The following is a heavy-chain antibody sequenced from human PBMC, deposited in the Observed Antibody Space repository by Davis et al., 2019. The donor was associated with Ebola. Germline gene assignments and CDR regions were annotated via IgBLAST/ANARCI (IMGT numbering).Heavy chain of an antibody. V-gene: IGHV3-33*06. CDR3: AKDHWVRGVIVVHYYYYGMDV. Sequence: GESLKISCEASGFTFSTYWMSWVRQAPGKGLEWVAVIWYDGSNKYYADSVKGQFTISRDNSKNTLYLQMNSLRAEDTAVYYCAKDHWVRGVIVVHYYYYGMDVWGQGTTVTVSS. CDR1: GFTFSTYW. D-gene: IGHD3-10*01. J-gene: IGHJ6*02. CDR2: IWYDGSNK.